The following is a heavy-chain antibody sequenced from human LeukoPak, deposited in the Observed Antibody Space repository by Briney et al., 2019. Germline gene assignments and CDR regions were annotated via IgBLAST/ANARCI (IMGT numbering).Heavy chain of an antibody. CDR3: ARSGYRSWFDP. CDR2: IYYSGST. CDR1: GGSISSYY. D-gene: IGHD6-13*01. V-gene: IGHV4-59*01. Sequence: SETLSLTCTVSGGSISSYYWSWIRQPPGKGLEWIGYIYYSGSTNYNPSLKSRVTISVDTSKNQFSLKLSSVTAADTAVYYCARSGYRSWFDPWGQGTLVTVSS. J-gene: IGHJ5*02.